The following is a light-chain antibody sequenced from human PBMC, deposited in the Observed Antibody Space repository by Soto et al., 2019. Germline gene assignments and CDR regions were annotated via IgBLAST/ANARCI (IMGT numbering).Light chain of an antibody. CDR2: LNSDGSH. J-gene: IGLJ2*01. V-gene: IGLV4-69*01. CDR3: QPWRTGIVV. CDR1: SGHSSYA. Sequence: QSVLTQSPSASASLGASVKLTCTLSSGHSSYAIAWHQQQPEKGPRYLMKLNSDGSHSKGDGIPDRFSGSSSGAERYLTISSFESEGEADYYCQPWRTGIVVFGGG.